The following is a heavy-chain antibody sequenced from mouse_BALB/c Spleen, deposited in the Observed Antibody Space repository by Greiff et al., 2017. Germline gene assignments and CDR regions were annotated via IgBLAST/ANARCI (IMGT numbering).Heavy chain of an antibody. CDR3: AKSLYYGSSQFAY. V-gene: IGHV2-5-1*01. CDR2: IWRGGST. CDR1: GFSLTSYG. Sequence: QVQLQQSGPSLVQPSQSLSITCTVSGFSLTSYGVHWVRQSPGKGLEWLGVIWRGGSTDYNAAFMSRLSITKDNSKSQVFFKMNSLQADDTAIYYCAKSLYYGSSQFAYWGQGTLVTVSA. J-gene: IGHJ3*01. D-gene: IGHD1-1*01.